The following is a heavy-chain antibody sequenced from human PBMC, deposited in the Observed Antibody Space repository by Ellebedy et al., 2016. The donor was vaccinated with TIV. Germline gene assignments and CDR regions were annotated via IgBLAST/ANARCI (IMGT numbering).Heavy chain of an antibody. CDR3: ARGPPFNWNDEDYYYYYGMDV. V-gene: IGHV1-46*01. Sequence: ASVKVSXXASGYTFTSYYMHWVRQAPGQGLEWMGIINPSGGSTSYAQKFQGRVTMTRDTSTSTVYMELSSLRSEDTAVYYCARGPPFNWNDEDYYYYYGMDVWGQGTTVTVSS. CDR2: INPSGGST. J-gene: IGHJ6*02. D-gene: IGHD1-20*01. CDR1: GYTFTSYY.